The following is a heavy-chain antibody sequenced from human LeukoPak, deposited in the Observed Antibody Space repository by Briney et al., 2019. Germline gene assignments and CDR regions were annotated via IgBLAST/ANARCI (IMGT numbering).Heavy chain of an antibody. V-gene: IGHV3-64D*06. J-gene: IGHJ4*02. Sequence: GGSLRLSWSASGFTFSSYAMHWVRQAPEKGLEYVSAISSNRGSTYYADSAKGRFTISRDNSKNTLYLQMSSLRAEDTAVYYCVKDGGVVVVPFDYWGQGTLVTVSS. CDR3: VKDGGVVVVPFDY. CDR1: GFTFSSYA. D-gene: IGHD2-2*01. CDR2: ISSNRGST.